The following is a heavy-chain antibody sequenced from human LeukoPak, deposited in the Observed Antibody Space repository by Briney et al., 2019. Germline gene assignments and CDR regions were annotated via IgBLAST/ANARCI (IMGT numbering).Heavy chain of an antibody. V-gene: IGHV1-3*01. CDR3: ARAGLAVAGTPFDY. J-gene: IGHJ4*02. Sequence: ASVKVSCKASGYTFTSYAMHWVRQAPGQRLEWMGWINAGNGNTKYSQKLQGRVTITRDTSASTAYMELSSLRSEDTAVYYCARAGLAVAGTPFDYWGQGTLVTVSS. D-gene: IGHD6-19*01. CDR2: INAGNGNT. CDR1: GYTFTSYA.